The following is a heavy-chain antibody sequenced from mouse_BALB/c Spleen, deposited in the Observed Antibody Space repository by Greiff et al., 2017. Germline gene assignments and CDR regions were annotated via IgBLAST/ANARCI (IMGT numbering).Heavy chain of an antibody. V-gene: IGHV5-6-4*01. J-gene: IGHJ2*01. CDR2: ISSGGSYT. CDR3: TREDDGNYIDY. Sequence: EVKVVESGGGLVKPGGSLKLSCAASGFTFSSYTMSWVRQTPEKRLEWVATISSGGSYTYYPDSVKGRFTISRDNAKNTLYLQMSSLKSEDTAMYYCTREDDGNYIDYWGQGTTLTVSS. CDR1: GFTFSSYT. D-gene: IGHD2-3*01.